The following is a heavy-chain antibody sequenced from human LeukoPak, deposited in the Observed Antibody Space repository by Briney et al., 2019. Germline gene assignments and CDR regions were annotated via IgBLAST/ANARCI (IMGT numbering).Heavy chain of an antibody. J-gene: IGHJ6*03. D-gene: IGHD2-15*01. V-gene: IGHV4-59*08. Sequence: PSGTLSLTCAVSGGSISSYYWSWIRQPPGKGLEWIGYIYYSGSTNYNPSLKSRVTISVDTSKNQFSLKLSSVTAADTAVYYCARGIVVVAQLGYYYYYMDVWGKGTTVTISS. CDR3: ARGIVVVAQLGYYYYYMDV. CDR2: IYYSGST. CDR1: GGSISSYY.